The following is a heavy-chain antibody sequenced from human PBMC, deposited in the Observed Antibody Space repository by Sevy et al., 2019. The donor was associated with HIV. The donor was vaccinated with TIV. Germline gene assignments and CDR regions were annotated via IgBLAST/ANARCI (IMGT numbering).Heavy chain of an antibody. CDR3: ARAVTPHRDYLRIMDV. J-gene: IGHJ6*04. V-gene: IGHV3-7*01. CDR2: IKEDGSEK. Sequence: GGSLRLSCAASGFMFSNYWMTWVRQAPGKGLEWVANIKEDGSEKYYVDSVKGRFSISRDNAKNSLHLQLNTLRPEDTAVYYCARAVTPHRDYLRIMDVWGKWTTVTVSS. CDR1: GFMFSNYW. D-gene: IGHD4-17*01.